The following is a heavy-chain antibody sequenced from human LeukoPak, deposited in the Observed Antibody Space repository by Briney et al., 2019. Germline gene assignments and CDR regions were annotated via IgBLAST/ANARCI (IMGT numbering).Heavy chain of an antibody. J-gene: IGHJ4*02. CDR1: GGSISPYY. CDR2: IYYSGST. D-gene: IGHD1-26*01. CDR3: ARASGSYSGVD. Sequence: SETLSLTCTVSGGSISPYYWSWIRQPPGKGLEWIASIYYSGSTNYNPSLKSRVTISVDTSKNQFSLKLSSVTAADTAVYYCARASGSYSGVDWGQGTLVTVSS. V-gene: IGHV4-59*01.